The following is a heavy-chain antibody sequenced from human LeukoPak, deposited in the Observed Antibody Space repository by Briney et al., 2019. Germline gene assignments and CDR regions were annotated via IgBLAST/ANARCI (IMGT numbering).Heavy chain of an antibody. J-gene: IGHJ4*02. Sequence: ASVKVSCKASGYTFTGYYMHWVRQAPGQGLEWMGWINPNSGGTNYAQKLQGRVTMTTDTSTSTAYMGLRSLRSDDTAVYYCARRREAVAVDYWGQGTLVTVSS. CDR2: INPNSGGT. D-gene: IGHD6-19*01. CDR1: GYTFTGYY. V-gene: IGHV1-2*02. CDR3: ARRREAVAVDY.